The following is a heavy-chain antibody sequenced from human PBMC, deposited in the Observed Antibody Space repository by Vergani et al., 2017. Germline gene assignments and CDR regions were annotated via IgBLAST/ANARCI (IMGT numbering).Heavy chain of an antibody. Sequence: QVHLQQWGAGLLKPSETLSLTCAVYGGSFSGYYWSWIRQPPGKGLEWIGEITHSGSTNYNPSLKSRVTISVDTSKNQFSLKLSSVTAADPAVYYCARGPRFLTTPNYYYYYMDVWGKGTTVTVSS. J-gene: IGHJ6*03. CDR3: ARGPRFLTTPNYYYYYMDV. CDR1: GGSFSGYY. V-gene: IGHV4-34*01. D-gene: IGHD3-22*01. CDR2: ITHSGST.